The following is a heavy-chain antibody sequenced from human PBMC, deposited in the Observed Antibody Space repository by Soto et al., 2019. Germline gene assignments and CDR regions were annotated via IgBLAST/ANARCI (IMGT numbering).Heavy chain of an antibody. J-gene: IGHJ4*02. CDR2: IIPIFGTA. CDR1: GGTFSSYA. CDR3: ARDLGLSSTSRTLYYFDY. D-gene: IGHD2-2*01. Sequence: QVQLVQSGAEVKKPGSSVKVSCKASGGTFSSYAISWVRQAPGQGLEWMGGIIPIFGTANYAQKFQGRVTITADESTSTAYMELSNLRSEDTAVYYCARDLGLSSTSRTLYYFDYWGQGTLVTVSS. V-gene: IGHV1-69*01.